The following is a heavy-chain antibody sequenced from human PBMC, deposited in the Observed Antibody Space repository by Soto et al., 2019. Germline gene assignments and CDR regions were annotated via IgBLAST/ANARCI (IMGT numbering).Heavy chain of an antibody. CDR1: GFTFSDYA. Sequence: GGSLSLSCSASGFTFSDYAMHWVRQAPGKGLEYVSVIRSGGDRIYYADSVKGRFTISRDNSKNTQYLQMNSLRAEDTAVYYCAKEVWSGPMDVWGQGTTVTVSS. J-gene: IGHJ6*02. CDR2: IRSGGDRI. D-gene: IGHD3-3*01. CDR3: AKEVWSGPMDV. V-gene: IGHV3-64*04.